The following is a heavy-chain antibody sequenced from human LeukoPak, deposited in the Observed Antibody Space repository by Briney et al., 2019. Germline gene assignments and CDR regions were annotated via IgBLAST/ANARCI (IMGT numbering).Heavy chain of an antibody. CDR2: MNPNSGNT. CDR1: GYTFTSYD. Sequence: ASVKVSCKASGYTFTSYDINWVRQATGQGLEWMGWMNPNSGNTGYAQKFQGRVTMTRNTSISTAYMELSSLRSEDTAVYYCARDPSEYYGMDVWGQGTTVTVSS. V-gene: IGHV1-8*01. D-gene: IGHD3-3*01. CDR3: ARDPSEYYGMDV. J-gene: IGHJ6*02.